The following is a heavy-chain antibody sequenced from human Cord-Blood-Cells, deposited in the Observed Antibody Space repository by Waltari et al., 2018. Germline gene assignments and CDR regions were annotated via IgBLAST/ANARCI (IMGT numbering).Heavy chain of an antibody. J-gene: IGHJ6*02. CDR2: INHTGRP. V-gene: IGHV4-34*01. CDR3: ARGGMVRGVAPYHYYGMDV. D-gene: IGHD3-10*01. CDR1: GGSFSGYY. Sequence: QVQLQQWGAGLLKPSETLSLTGAVYGGSFSGYYWSWIRQPPGKGLEWIGEINHTGRPTYTPSLKSRVPISLDPSKTQFSLTLSSVTAADTAVYYCARGGMVRGVAPYHYYGMDVWGQGTTVTVSS.